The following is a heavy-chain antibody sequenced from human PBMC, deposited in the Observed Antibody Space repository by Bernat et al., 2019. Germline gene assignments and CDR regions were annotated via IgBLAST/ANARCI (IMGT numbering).Heavy chain of an antibody. CDR1: GSTFSSYG. D-gene: IGHD3-22*01. J-gene: IGHJ2*01. CDR3: AKDTYYYDSSGYWWYFDL. Sequence: QVQLVESGGGVVQPGRSLRLSCAASGSTFSSYGMHWVRQAPGKGLEWVAVISYDGSNKYYADSVKGRFTISRDNSKNTLYLQMNSLRAEDTAVYYCAKDTYYYDSSGYWWYFDLWGRGTLVTVSS. V-gene: IGHV3-30*18. CDR2: ISYDGSNK.